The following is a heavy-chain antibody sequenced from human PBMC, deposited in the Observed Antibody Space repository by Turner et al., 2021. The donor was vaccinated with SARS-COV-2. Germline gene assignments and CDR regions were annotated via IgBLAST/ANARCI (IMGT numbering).Heavy chain of an antibody. J-gene: IGHJ4*02. Sequence: EVQLLESGGGLVKPGGSLRFSCVPSRFTFSSYAISWVRQAPGKGLEWVSAISGSGGSTYYADSVKGRLTISRDNSKNTLYLQMNSLRAEDTAVYYCAKPPGEQWLVLALVFDYWGQGTLVTVSS. CDR2: ISGSGGST. V-gene: IGHV3-23*01. D-gene: IGHD6-19*01. CDR3: AKPPGEQWLVLALVFDY. CDR1: RFTFSSYA.